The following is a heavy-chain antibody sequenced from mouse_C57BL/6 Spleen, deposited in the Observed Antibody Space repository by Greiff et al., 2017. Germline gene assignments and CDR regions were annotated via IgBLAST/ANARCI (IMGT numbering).Heavy chain of an antibody. J-gene: IGHJ4*01. CDR3: ARWLLQRMDY. Sequence: EVQLQQSGPELVKPGASVKISCKASGYTFTDYYMNWVKQSHGKSLEWIGDINPNNGGTSYNQKFKGKATLTVDKSSSTAYMELRSLTSEDSAVXYCARWLLQRMDYWGQGTSVTVSS. D-gene: IGHD2-3*01. CDR1: GYTFTDYY. V-gene: IGHV1-26*01. CDR2: INPNNGGT.